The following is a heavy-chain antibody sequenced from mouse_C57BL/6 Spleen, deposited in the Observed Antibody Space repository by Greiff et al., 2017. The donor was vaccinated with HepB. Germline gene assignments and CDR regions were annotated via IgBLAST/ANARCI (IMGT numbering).Heavy chain of an antibody. V-gene: IGHV5-6*01. CDR2: ISSGGSYT. CDR3: ARQGCYSFYCDY. CDR1: GFTFSSYG. J-gene: IGHJ2*01. D-gene: IGHD2-12*01. Sequence: EVQVVESGGDLVKPGGSLKLSCAASGFTFSSYGMSWVRQTPDKRLEWVATISSGGSYTYYPDSVKGRFTISRDNAKNTLYLQLSSLKSEETAMYYCARQGCYSFYCDYRGQGTTLTVSS.